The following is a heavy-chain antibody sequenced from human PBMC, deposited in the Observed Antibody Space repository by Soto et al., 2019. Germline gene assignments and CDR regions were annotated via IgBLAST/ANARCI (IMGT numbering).Heavy chain of an antibody. J-gene: IGHJ4*02. CDR3: ARSPIRGSSSWYFDY. CDR1: GGSFSGYY. CDR2: INHSGST. D-gene: IGHD6-6*01. V-gene: IGHV4-34*01. Sequence: SETLSLTCAVYGGSFSGYYWSWIRQPPGKGLEWIGEINHSGSTNYNPSLKSRVTISVDTSKNQFSLKLSSVTAADTAVYYCARSPIRGSSSWYFDYWGQGTLVTVSS.